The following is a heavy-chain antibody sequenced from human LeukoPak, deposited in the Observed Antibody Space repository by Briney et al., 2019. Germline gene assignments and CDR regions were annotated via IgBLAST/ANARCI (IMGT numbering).Heavy chain of an antibody. D-gene: IGHD5-18*01. Sequence: SETLFLTCTVSGDSVSSGSYYWGWIRQPPGKGLEWIGSVYYGGNTYSNPSLTSRLTISKDTSRNQISLKLSSVAVADTAVYYCARGNSYGSPTLDHWGQGTLVTVSS. J-gene: IGHJ4*02. CDR3: ARGNSYGSPTLDH. CDR2: VYYGGNT. V-gene: IGHV4-39*07. CDR1: GDSVSSGSYY.